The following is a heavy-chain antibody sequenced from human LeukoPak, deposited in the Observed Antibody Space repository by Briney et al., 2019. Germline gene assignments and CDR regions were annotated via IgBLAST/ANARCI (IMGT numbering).Heavy chain of an antibody. CDR1: GFTFSTYG. D-gene: IGHD4-17*01. J-gene: IGHJ4*02. CDR2: IRYDGSNE. Sequence: GGSLRLSCAAPGFTFSTYGMHWVRQAPGKGLEWVAFIRYDGSNEYYADSVKGRFTISRDNSKNTLYLQMNSLRAEDTAVYYCAKDAGDQYYFDYWGQGTLVTVSS. V-gene: IGHV3-30*02. CDR3: AKDAGDQYYFDY.